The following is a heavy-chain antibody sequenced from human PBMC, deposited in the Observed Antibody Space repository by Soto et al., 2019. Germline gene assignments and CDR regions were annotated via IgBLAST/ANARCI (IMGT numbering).Heavy chain of an antibody. D-gene: IGHD3-22*01. V-gene: IGHV4-59*01. J-gene: IGHJ4*02. CDR2: ISFSGAT. Sequence: SETLSLTCTVSGVSITSYFWSWIRQTPGKGLDWIGSISFSGATYSNPSLKGRAALSVDTSENHLSLTLNSVTSADTAVYYCARASSPTGSGYYSTPFDYWGQGTLVTVSS. CDR3: ARASSPTGSGYYSTPFDY. CDR1: GVSITSYF.